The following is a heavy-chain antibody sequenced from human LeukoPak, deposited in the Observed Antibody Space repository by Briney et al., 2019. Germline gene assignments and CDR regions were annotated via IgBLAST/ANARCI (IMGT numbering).Heavy chain of an antibody. Sequence: ASVKVSCKASGYTFTSYGISWVRQAPGKGLKWMGGFDPEDGGTIYAQKFQGRVTMTEDTSTDTAYMELSSLRSEDTAVYYCATAGFTTNFDYWGQGTLVTVSS. J-gene: IGHJ4*02. V-gene: IGHV1-24*01. CDR2: FDPEDGGT. CDR1: GYTFTSYG. CDR3: ATAGFTTNFDY. D-gene: IGHD4-17*01.